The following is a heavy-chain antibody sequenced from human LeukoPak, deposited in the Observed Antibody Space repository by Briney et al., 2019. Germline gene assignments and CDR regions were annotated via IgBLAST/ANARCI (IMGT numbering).Heavy chain of an antibody. D-gene: IGHD6-13*01. CDR1: GGSISSYY. CDR3: ARAPGIAAAEWGY. V-gene: IGHV4-59*08. CDR2: IYYSGST. J-gene: IGHJ4*02. Sequence: SETLSLTCTVFGGSISSYYWRWIRQPPGKGLEWIGYIYYSGSTNYNPSLKSRVTISVDTSKNQFSLKLSSVTAADTAVYYCARAPGIAAAEWGYWGQGTLVTVSS.